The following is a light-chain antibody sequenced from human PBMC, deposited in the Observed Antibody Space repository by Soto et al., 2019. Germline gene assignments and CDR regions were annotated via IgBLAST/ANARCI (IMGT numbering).Light chain of an antibody. V-gene: IGKV1-5*01. Sequence: DIQMTQSPSTLPASVVDRVTISCRASQTVERWLAWYQQKPGKAPKLLISDVSSLERGVPSRFSGSGSGTDFTLTISSLQPEDFATYYCQQLNSYPITFGQGTRLEIK. CDR3: QQLNSYPIT. CDR2: DVS. J-gene: IGKJ5*01. CDR1: QTVERW.